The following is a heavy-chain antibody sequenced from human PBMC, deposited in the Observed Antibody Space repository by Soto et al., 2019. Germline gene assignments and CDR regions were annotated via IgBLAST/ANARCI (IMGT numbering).Heavy chain of an antibody. D-gene: IGHD4-17*01. J-gene: IGHJ5*02. CDR1: GGSISSGGYY. CDR3: ARVYRLLFDP. CDR2: XXYXXXT. Sequence: PSETLSLTCTVSGGSISSGGYYWSWIRQHPGXGXXWXGXXXYXXXTYYNPSLKSRVTISVDTSKNQFSLKLSSVTAADTAVYYCARVYRLLFDPWGQGTLVTV. V-gene: IGHV4-31*03.